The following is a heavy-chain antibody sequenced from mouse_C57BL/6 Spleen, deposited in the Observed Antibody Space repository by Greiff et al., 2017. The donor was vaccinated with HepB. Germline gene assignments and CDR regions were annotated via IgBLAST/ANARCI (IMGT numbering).Heavy chain of an antibody. D-gene: IGHD1-1*01. J-gene: IGHJ2*01. CDR3: AREVVTTVVEGFDY. CDR1: GYAFSSSW. V-gene: IGHV1-82*01. CDR2: IYPGDGDT. Sequence: VQLQQSGPELVKPGASVKISCKASGYAFSSSWMNWVKQRPGKGLEWIGRIYPGDGDTNYNGKFKGKATLTADKSSSTAYMQLSSLTSEDSAVYFCAREVVTTVVEGFDYWGQGTTLTVSS.